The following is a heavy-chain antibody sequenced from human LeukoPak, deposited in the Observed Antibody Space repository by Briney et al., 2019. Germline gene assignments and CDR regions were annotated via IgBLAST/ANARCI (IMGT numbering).Heavy chain of an antibody. CDR3: AKDSRYCSGGSCYTYYYGMDV. J-gene: IGHJ6*02. Sequence: GRSLRLSCAASGFTFSSYGMHWVRQAQGKGLEWVAVISYDGSNKYYADSVKGRFTISRDNSKNTLYLQMNSLRAEDTAVYYCAKDSRYCSGGSCYTYYYGMDVWGQGTTVTVSS. D-gene: IGHD2-15*01. CDR1: GFTFSSYG. V-gene: IGHV3-30*18. CDR2: ISYDGSNK.